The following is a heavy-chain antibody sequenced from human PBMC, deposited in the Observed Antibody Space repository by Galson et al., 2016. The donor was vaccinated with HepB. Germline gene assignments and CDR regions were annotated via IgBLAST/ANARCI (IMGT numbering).Heavy chain of an antibody. CDR2: ISRSGDST. Sequence: SLRLSCAASGFTLSNYGMTWVRQAPGKGLEVVSSISRSGDSTDYAASVKGRFTISRDDSKNTLSLQMNSLTADNTAIYYCVQGSTAPAVWGKGTTVTVSS. CDR3: VQGSTAPAV. CDR1: GFTLSNYG. V-gene: IGHV3-23*01. J-gene: IGHJ6*04. D-gene: IGHD1-26*01.